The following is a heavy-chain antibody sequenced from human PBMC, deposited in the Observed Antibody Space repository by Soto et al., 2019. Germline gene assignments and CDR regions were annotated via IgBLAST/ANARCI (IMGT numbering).Heavy chain of an antibody. J-gene: IGHJ3*02. CDR3: AKDLRELRPTKLCNAFDI. V-gene: IGHV3-30*18. Sequence: GGSLRLSCAASGFTFSSYGMHWVRQAPGKGLEWVAVISYDGSNKYYADSVKGRFTISRDNSKNTLYLQMNSLRAEDTAVYYCAKDLRELRPTKLCNAFDIWGQGTMVTVSS. CDR1: GFTFSSYG. CDR2: ISYDGSNK. D-gene: IGHD1-26*01.